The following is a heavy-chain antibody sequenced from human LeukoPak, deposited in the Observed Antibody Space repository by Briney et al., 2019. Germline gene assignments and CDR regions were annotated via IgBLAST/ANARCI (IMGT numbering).Heavy chain of an antibody. CDR1: GIXFSNYG. D-gene: IGHD3-10*01. V-gene: IGHV3-33*01. Sequence: GRSLRLSCAASGIXFSNYGMHWVRQAPGKGLEWVALIWYDGSNKFHADSVKGRFTISRDNSKNTLYLQMNSLRAEDTAVYYCARDRFMVRGVMVGTFDLWGQGTMVTVSS. CDR2: IWYDGSNK. J-gene: IGHJ3*01. CDR3: ARDRFMVRGVMVGTFDL.